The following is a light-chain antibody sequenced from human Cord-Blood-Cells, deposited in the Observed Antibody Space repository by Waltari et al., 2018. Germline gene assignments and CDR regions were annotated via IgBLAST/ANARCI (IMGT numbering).Light chain of an antibody. CDR1: SSYGGSYNI. CDR3: CSYAGSSTFVV. V-gene: IGLV2-23*03. CDR2: EGS. Sequence: QSALTQPASVSGSPGQAITISCPGTSSYGGSYNIVPWYQQHPGKAPKLMIYEGSKRPSGVSNRFSGSKSGNTASLTISGLQAEDEADYYCCSYAGSSTFVVFGGGTKLTVL. J-gene: IGLJ2*01.